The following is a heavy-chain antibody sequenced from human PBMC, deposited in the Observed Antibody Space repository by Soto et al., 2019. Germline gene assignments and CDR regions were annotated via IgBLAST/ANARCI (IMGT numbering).Heavy chain of an antibody. CDR3: AKGGQRLGGGYFDY. D-gene: IGHD6-25*01. CDR2: ISGSGGST. V-gene: IGHV3-23*01. CDR1: GFTFSSYA. Sequence: EVQLLESGGGLVQPGGSLRLSCAASGFTFSSYAMSWVRQAPGKGLEWVSAISGSGGSTYYADSVKGRFTISRDNSKNTLYVQRNSLRAGDTAVYYWAKGGQRLGGGYFDYWGQGTLVTVSS. J-gene: IGHJ4*02.